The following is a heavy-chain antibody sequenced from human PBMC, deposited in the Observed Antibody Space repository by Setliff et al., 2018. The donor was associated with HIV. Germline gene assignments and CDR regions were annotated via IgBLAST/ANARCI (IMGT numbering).Heavy chain of an antibody. CDR1: GYSISSGYY. CDR3: ASRVYYYDSNNFLREEGFDP. J-gene: IGHJ5*02. D-gene: IGHD3-22*01. Sequence: SETLSLTCTVSGYSISSGYYWGWIRQPPGKGLEWIGSIHQSGSTYYNSSLKSRVTMSVDTSKNKFSLRMNSVTAADTAVYYCASRVYYYDSNNFLREEGFDPWGQGTLVTVSS. CDR2: IHQSGST. V-gene: IGHV4-38-2*02.